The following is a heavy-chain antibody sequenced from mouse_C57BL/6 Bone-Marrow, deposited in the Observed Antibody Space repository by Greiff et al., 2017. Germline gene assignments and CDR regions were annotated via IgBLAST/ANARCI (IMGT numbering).Heavy chain of an antibody. CDR1: GFNIKDDY. V-gene: IGHV14-4*01. CDR2: IDPENGDT. Sequence: EVQLQQSGAELVRPGASVKLSCKASGFNIKDDYMHWVKQRPEQGLEWIGWIDPENGDTEYASKFQGKATITADTSSNTAYLQLNSLTSEDNAVYYCNPYSSWFAYWGHGTLVTVSA. D-gene: IGHD2-12*01. CDR3: NPYSSWFAY. J-gene: IGHJ3*01.